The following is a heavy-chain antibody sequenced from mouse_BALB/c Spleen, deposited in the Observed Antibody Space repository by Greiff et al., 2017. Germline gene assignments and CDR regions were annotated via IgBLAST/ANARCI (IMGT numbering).Heavy chain of an antibody. Sequence: EVQLQESGAELVRPGALVKLSCKASGFNIKDYYMHWVKQRPEQGLEWIGWIDPENGNTIYDPKFQGKASITADTSSNTAYLQLSSLTSEDTAVYYCARHDYDDMDYWGQGTSVTVSS. V-gene: IGHV14-1*02. CDR1: GFNIKDYY. CDR2: IDPENGNT. CDR3: ARHDYDDMDY. J-gene: IGHJ4*01.